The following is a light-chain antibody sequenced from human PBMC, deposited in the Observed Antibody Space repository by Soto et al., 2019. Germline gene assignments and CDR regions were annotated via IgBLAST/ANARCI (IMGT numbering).Light chain of an antibody. CDR3: GSYTGKSTPDV. CDR1: SSDVGGYNH. CDR2: EVS. J-gene: IGLJ1*01. V-gene: IGLV2-14*01. Sequence: QSALTQPASVSGSPGQSITISCTGTSSDVGGYNHVSWYQQHPGKAPKLMIYEVSDRPSGVSNRFSGSKSGNTASLTISGLQAEDEADYYCGSYTGKSTPDVFGTGTKVTVL.